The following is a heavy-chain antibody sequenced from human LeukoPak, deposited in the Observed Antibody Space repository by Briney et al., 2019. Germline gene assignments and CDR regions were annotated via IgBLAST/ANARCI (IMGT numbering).Heavy chain of an antibody. J-gene: IGHJ3*02. D-gene: IGHD2-2*01. CDR2: IRGSGDTT. CDR3: AKAPPTDIGLLPVVGAFDI. CDR1: GFTFSSYA. V-gene: IGHV3-23*01. Sequence: GGSLRLSCTASGFTFSSYAMNWVRQAPGKGLEWVSGIRGSGDTTFYADSVKGRFTISRDNSKSTLYLQMNGLRAEDTAVYYCAKAPPTDIGLLPVVGAFDIWGQGTLVTVSS.